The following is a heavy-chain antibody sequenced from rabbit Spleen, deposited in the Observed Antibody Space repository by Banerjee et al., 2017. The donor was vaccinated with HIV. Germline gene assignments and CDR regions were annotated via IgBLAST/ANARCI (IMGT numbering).Heavy chain of an antibody. D-gene: IGHD8-1*01. CDR2: IDPIFGIT. CDR3: TRDGAGGSYFAL. V-gene: IGHV1S7*01. Sequence: QLVESGGGLVQPEGSLKLSCTASGFTLSNYYMNWVRQAPGKGLEWIGYIDPIFGITYYANWVNGRFSISRENAQNTVFLQMTSLTAADTATYFCTRDGAGGSYFALWGPGTLVTVS. CDR1: GFTLSNYY. J-gene: IGHJ4*01.